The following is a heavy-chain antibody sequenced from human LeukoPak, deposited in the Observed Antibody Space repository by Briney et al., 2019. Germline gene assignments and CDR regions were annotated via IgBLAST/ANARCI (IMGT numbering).Heavy chain of an antibody. CDR2: ISGNGGST. Sequence: GGSLRLSCAASGFTFSRYAMSWVRQAPGKGLESVSTISGNGGSTYYADSVEGRFTISRDNSKNTLYLQMTSLRAEDTALYSCARVPAARWLDPWGQGTLVTVSS. V-gene: IGHV3-23*01. J-gene: IGHJ5*02. CDR1: GFTFSRYA. D-gene: IGHD2-2*01. CDR3: ARVPAARWLDP.